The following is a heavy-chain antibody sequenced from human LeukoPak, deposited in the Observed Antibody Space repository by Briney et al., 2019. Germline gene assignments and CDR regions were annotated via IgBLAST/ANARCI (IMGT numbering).Heavy chain of an antibody. CDR2: INPSGGST. J-gene: IGHJ4*02. CDR3: ARVNWSGYYFDY. Sequence: GASVKVSCKASGYTFTGYYMHWVRQAPGQGLEWMGIINPSGGSTSYAQKFQGRVTMTRDTSTSTVYMELSSLRSEDTAVYYCARVNWSGYYFDYWGQGTLVTVSS. V-gene: IGHV1-46*01. D-gene: IGHD3-3*01. CDR1: GYTFTGYY.